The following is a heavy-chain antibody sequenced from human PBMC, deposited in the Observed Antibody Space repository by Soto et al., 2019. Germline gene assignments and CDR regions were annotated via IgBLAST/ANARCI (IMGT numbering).Heavy chain of an antibody. CDR1: GFTFSSYG. D-gene: IGHD1-1*01. J-gene: IGHJ5*02. CDR2: ISYDGSNK. Sequence: GGSLRLSCAASGFTFSSYGMHWVRQAPGKGLEWVAVISYDGSNKYYADSVKGRFTISRDNSKNTLYLQMNSLRAEDTAVYYCAKIFSSTGFDPWGQGTLVTVS. V-gene: IGHV3-30*18. CDR3: AKIFSSTGFDP.